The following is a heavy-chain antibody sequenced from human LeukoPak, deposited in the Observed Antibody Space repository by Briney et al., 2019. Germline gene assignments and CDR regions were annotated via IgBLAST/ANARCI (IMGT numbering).Heavy chain of an antibody. CDR2: IYSGGNT. CDR3: ARDLQQLVQRSGS. Sequence: PGGSLRLSCAASGFTVTTKTMSWVRQAPGKGLDWVSDIYSGGNTDYRDSVKGRFTIYRDTSKNTLYLQMNSLTVEDTAVYYCARDLQQLVQRSGSWGQGTLVTVSS. CDR1: GFTVTTKT. V-gene: IGHV3-53*01. D-gene: IGHD6-13*01. J-gene: IGHJ5*02.